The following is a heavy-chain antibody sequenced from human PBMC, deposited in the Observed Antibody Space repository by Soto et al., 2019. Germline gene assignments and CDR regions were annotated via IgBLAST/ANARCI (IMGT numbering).Heavy chain of an antibody. CDR2: IYWDDDK. J-gene: IGHJ4*02. Sequence: QITLNESGPTVVRPTETLTLTCRFSGFSLTTSGVGVGWIRQSPGKAPEWLALIYWDDDKRYSASLKSRLTNHHDNSQDQVGLAVSDLDPTEQATYFCAHRSLRTVFGIVTTTAIYFDFWGQGTPVAVSS. V-gene: IGHV2-5*02. CDR3: AHRSLRTVFGIVTTTAIYFDF. D-gene: IGHD3-3*01. CDR1: GFSLTTSGVG.